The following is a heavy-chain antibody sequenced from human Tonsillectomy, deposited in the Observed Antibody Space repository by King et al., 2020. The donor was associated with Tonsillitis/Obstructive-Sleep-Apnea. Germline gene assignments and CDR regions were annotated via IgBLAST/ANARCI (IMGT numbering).Heavy chain of an antibody. V-gene: IGHV3-30*04. J-gene: IGHJ6*03. D-gene: IGHD3-3*01. CDR3: ARGFSIFEPMDV. CDR2: ISYDGSNK. Sequence: VQLVESGGGVVQPGRSLRLSCAASGFTFSSYAMHWVRQAPGKGLEWVAVISYDGSNKYYADSVKGRFTISRDNSKNTLYLQMNSLRAEDTAVYYCARGFSIFEPMDVWGKGTTVTVSS. CDR1: GFTFSSYA.